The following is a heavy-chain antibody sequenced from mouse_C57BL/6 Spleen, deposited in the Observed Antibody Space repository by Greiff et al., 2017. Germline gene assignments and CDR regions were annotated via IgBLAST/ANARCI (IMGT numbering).Heavy chain of an antibody. CDR3: ARRDSD. Sequence: EVKVEESGGGLVKPGGSLKLSCAASGFTFSDYGMHWVRQAPEKGLEWVAYISSGSSTIYYADTVKGRFTISRDNAKNTLFLQMTSLRSEDTAMYYCARRDSDWGQGTLVTVSA. J-gene: IGHJ3*01. CDR2: ISSGSSTI. V-gene: IGHV5-17*01. CDR1: GFTFSDYG.